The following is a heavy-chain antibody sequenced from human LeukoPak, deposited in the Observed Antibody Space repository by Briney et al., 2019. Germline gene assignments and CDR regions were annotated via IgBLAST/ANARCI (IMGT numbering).Heavy chain of an antibody. Sequence: SETLSLTCTVSGGSVSSGSYYWSWIRQPPGKGLEWIGYVYYTGSTNYNPSLKSRVPISVDTSKNQFSLKLTSVTAADTAVYYCARSGVGVAGTDRWGQGTLVTVSS. V-gene: IGHV4-61*01. CDR3: ARSGVGVAGTDR. D-gene: IGHD6-19*01. CDR1: GGSVSSGSYY. CDR2: VYYTGST. J-gene: IGHJ5*02.